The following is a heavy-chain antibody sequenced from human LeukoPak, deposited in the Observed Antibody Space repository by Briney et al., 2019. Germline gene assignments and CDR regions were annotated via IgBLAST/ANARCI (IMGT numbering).Heavy chain of an antibody. V-gene: IGHV1-69*13. D-gene: IGHD2-21*01. CDR1: GGTFNNYA. CDR3: ASHTQRRDDLFVGDY. J-gene: IGHJ4*02. CDR2: IIPIFGTA. Sequence: SVKVSCKASGGTFNNYANSWVRQAPGQGLEWMGGIIPIFGTAKYAQKFQGRVTITADESTSTAYMELSSPRSDDTAVYYCASHTQRRDDLFVGDYWGQGTLVTVSS.